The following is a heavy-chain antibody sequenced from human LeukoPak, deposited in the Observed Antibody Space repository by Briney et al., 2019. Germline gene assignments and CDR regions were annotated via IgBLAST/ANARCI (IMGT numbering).Heavy chain of an antibody. CDR2: IYTSGST. CDR1: GGSVSSYY. V-gene: IGHV4-4*07. Sequence: PSETLSLTCTVSGGSVSSYYWSWIRQPPGKGLEWIVRIYTSGSTKYSSSLKSRVTMSMDTSKNQFSLSLSSVTAADRALYYCASTASNGGAFDIWGQGTVVTVSS. J-gene: IGHJ3*02. CDR3: ASTASNGGAFDI. D-gene: IGHD3-22*01.